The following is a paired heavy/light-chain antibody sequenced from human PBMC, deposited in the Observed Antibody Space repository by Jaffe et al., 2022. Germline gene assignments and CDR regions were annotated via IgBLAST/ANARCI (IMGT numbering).Light chain of an antibody. CDR2: AAS. CDR3: QKYNSAPIT. CDR1: QGISNY. V-gene: IGKV1-27*01. J-gene: IGKJ5*01. Sequence: DIQMTQSPSSLSASVGGRVIITCRASQGISNYLAWYQQKPGKVPKLLIYAASTLQSGVPSRFSGSGSGTDFTLTISSLQPEDVATYFCQKYNSAPITFGQGTRLEI.
Heavy chain of an antibody. D-gene: IGHD1-26*01. CDR1: GYSFSTYW. Sequence: EVQLVQSGAEVKKPGESLKISCKGSGYSFSTYWIGWVRQMPGKGLEWMGIIYPGDSDTRYSPSFQGQVTISADKSINTAYLQWSSLKASDTAMYYCVRHAIMGATGSYFDYWGQGTLVTVSS. V-gene: IGHV5-51*01. J-gene: IGHJ4*02. CDR3: VRHAIMGATGSYFDY. CDR2: IYPGDSDT.